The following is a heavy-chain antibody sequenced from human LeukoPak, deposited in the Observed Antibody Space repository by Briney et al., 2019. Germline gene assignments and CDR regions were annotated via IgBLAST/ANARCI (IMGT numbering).Heavy chain of an antibody. J-gene: IGHJ5*02. CDR1: GYTFTGYY. V-gene: IGHV1-2*02. CDR2: INPNSGGT. D-gene: IGHD3-3*01. Sequence: GASVMVSCKASGYTFTGYYMHWVRQAPGQGLEWMGWINPNSGGTNYAQKFQGRVTMTRDTSISTAYMELSRLRSDDTAVYYCARGRDYDFWSGYYSNWFDPWGQGTLVTVSS. CDR3: ARGRDYDFWSGYYSNWFDP.